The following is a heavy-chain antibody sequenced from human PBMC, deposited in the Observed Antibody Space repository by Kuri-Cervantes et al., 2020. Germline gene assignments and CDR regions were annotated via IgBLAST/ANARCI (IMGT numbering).Heavy chain of an antibody. D-gene: IGHD3-22*01. J-gene: IGHJ5*02. V-gene: IGHV4-34*01. Sequence: SETLSLTCAVYGGSFSGYYWSWIRQPPGKGLEWIGEINHSGGTNYNPSLKSRVTISVDTSKNQFSLRLSSVTAADTAVYYCARAPRGYYDSSGYYHWGQGTLVTVSS. CDR1: GGSFSGYY. CDR2: INHSGGT. CDR3: ARAPRGYYDSSGYYH.